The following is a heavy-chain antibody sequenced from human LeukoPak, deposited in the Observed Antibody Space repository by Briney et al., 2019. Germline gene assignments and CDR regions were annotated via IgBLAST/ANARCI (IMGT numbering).Heavy chain of an antibody. Sequence: KSSETLSLTCTVSGGSISSGGYYWSWIRQHRGKGLEWIGYIYYSGSTHYNPSLKSRFTISVDTSKNQFSLKLSSVTAADTAVYYCARETVTTFNWYFDLWGRGTLVTVSS. V-gene: IGHV4-31*03. CDR3: ARETVTTFNWYFDL. D-gene: IGHD4-11*01. CDR1: GGSISSGGYY. J-gene: IGHJ2*01. CDR2: IYYSGST.